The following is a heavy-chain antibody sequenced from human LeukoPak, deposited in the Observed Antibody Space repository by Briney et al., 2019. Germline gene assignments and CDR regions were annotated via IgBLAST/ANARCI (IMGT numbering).Heavy chain of an antibody. CDR3: ARASYSYDINGWVPFDY. CDR2: IYASGST. CDR1: GNSISSGDNY. J-gene: IGHJ4*02. V-gene: IGHV4-61*02. D-gene: IGHD3-22*01. Sequence: SETLSLTCTVSGNSISSGDNYWSWIRQPAGKGLEWIGRIYASGSTNYNPSLKSRVTISGDTSKNQFSLRLSSVTAADTAVYYCARASYSYDINGWVPFDYWGQGTLVTVSS.